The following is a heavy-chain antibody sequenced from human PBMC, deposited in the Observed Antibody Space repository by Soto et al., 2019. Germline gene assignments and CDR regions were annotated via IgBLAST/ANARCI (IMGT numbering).Heavy chain of an antibody. D-gene: IGHD3-10*01. CDR3: ARDYGSGFDY. Sequence: QVQLQESGPGLVKPSQTLSLTCTVSGGSISSGGYYWSWIRQHPGKGLEWIGYNYYSGNSYYNPSLKSRVTISVDTSKNQFSLKLSSVTAADTAVYYCARDYGSGFDYWGQGTLVTVSS. CDR2: NYYSGNS. V-gene: IGHV4-31*03. CDR1: GGSISSGGYY. J-gene: IGHJ4*02.